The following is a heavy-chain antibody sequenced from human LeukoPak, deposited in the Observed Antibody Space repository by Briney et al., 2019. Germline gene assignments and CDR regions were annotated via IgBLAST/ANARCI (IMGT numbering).Heavy chain of an antibody. D-gene: IGHD3-10*01. CDR3: GRNLGSGSDH. CDR2: IYTSGST. J-gene: IGHJ4*02. Sequence: SETLSLTCTVSGGSISSYYWSWIRQPPGKGLEWIGYIYTSGSTNYNPSLKSRVTMSVDASSNQVSLKLSSVTAADAAVYYCGRNLGSGSDHWGQGTLVTVSS. V-gene: IGHV4-4*08. CDR1: GGSISSYY.